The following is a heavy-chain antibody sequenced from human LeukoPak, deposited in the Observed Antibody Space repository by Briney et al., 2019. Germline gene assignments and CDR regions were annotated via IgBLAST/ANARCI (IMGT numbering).Heavy chain of an antibody. CDR1: GFTVSSNY. CDR3: ARDQLGYRSSTSCHYY. J-gene: IGHJ4*02. V-gene: IGHV3-66*01. CDR2: IYSGGST. D-gene: IGHD2-2*01. Sequence: GGSLRLSCAASGFTVSSNYMSWVRQAPGKGLEWVSVIYSGGSTYYADSVKGRFTISRDNSKNTLYLQMNSLRAEDTAVYYCARDQLGYRSSTSCHYYWGQGTLVTVSS.